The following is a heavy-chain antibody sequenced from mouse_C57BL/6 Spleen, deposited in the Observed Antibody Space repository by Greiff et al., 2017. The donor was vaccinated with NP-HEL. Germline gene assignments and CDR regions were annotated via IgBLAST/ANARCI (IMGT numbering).Heavy chain of an antibody. CDR2: IYPGSGST. CDR1: GYTFTSYW. CDR3: ARDYYGSSSYYFDY. J-gene: IGHJ2*01. V-gene: IGHV1-55*01. Sequence: QVQLQQPGAELVKPGASVKMSCKASGYTFTSYWITWVKQRPGQGLEWIGDIYPGSGSTNYNEKFKSKATLTVDTSSSTAYMQLSSLTSEDSAVYYCARDYYGSSSYYFDYWGQGTTRTVSS. D-gene: IGHD1-1*01.